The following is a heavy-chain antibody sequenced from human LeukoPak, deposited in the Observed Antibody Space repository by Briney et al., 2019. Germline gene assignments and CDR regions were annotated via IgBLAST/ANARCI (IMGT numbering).Heavy chain of an antibody. V-gene: IGHV4-39*01. CDR2: IYYSGST. CDR1: GGSISRSSYY. Sequence: SETLSLACTVSGGSISRSSYYWGWIRQPPGKGLEWIGSIYYSGSTYYNPSLKSRVTISVDTSKNQFSLKLSSVTAADTAVYYCARLSYDYVWGSYRYAIDYWGQGTLVTVSS. CDR3: ARLSYDYVWGSYRYAIDY. J-gene: IGHJ4*02. D-gene: IGHD3-16*02.